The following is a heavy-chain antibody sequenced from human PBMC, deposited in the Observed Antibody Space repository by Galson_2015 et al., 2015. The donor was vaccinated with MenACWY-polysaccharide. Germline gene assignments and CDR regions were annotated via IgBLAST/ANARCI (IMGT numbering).Heavy chain of an antibody. D-gene: IGHD2-21*01. J-gene: IGHJ4*02. CDR3: ARVDCGSDGCFFIDY. CDR2: INTGNGNT. CDR1: GYIFTSHN. V-gene: IGHV1-3*04. Sequence: SVKVSCKASGYIFTSHNMHWVRQAPGQGLEWMGWINTGNGNTKYSQNFQGRVTITSDTSASTAYMELSSLRSEDTAVYYCARVDCGSDGCFFIDYWGQGTLVTVSS.